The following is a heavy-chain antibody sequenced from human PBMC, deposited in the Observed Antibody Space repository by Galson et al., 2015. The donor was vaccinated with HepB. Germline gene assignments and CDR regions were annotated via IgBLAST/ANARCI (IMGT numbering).Heavy chain of an antibody. Sequence: SLRLSCAASGFTFSGSGIHWVRQAPGKGREWVGRFRTGANYYATEYAPSVRGRFTVSRDDLKSTAYLQMNSLTPEDTAVYYCTRPGYGSSWFLDYAHGVDVWGQGTTVIVS. J-gene: IGHJ6*02. CDR2: FRTGANYYAT. CDR3: TRPGYGSSWFLDYAHGVDV. D-gene: IGHD3/OR15-3a*01. CDR1: GFTFSGSG. V-gene: IGHV3-73*01.